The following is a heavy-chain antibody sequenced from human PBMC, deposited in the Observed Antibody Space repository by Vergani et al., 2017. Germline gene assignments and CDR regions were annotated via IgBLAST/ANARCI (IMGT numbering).Heavy chain of an antibody. CDR2: IYPGDSDT. CDR1: GYSFTSYW. CDR3: ARPVSGSYPYYYYSYMDV. J-gene: IGHJ6*03. Sequence: EVQLVQSGAEVKKPGESLKISCKGSGYSFTSYWLGWLRQMPGKGLEWRGIIYPGDSDTRDSPSFEGQATISADKTISTACLQWSILKASDTAMYYCARPVSGSYPYYYYSYMDVWGEGTTVTVS. V-gene: IGHV5-51*01. D-gene: IGHD1-26*01.